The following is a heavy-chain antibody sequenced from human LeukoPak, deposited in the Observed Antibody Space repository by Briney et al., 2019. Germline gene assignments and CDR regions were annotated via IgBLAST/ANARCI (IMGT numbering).Heavy chain of an antibody. J-gene: IGHJ4*02. CDR3: AKHYYGSGSQKYYFDY. CDR1: GFTFSSYW. Sequence: GGSLRLSCAASGFTFSSYWMYWVRQAPGKGLVWVSRINSDARNTNYADSVQGRFTISRDNSKNTLYLQMNSLRPEDTAAYYCAKHYYGSGSQKYYFDYWGQGTLVTVSS. D-gene: IGHD3-10*01. V-gene: IGHV3-74*01. CDR2: INSDARNT.